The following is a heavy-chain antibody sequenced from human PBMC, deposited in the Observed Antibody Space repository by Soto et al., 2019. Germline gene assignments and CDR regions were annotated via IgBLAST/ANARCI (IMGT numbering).Heavy chain of an antibody. V-gene: IGHV1-58*01. CDR2: IVVGSGNT. J-gene: IGHJ4*02. CDR3: AADKGDRHGFGNY. Sequence: GASVKVSCKASGFTFTNSAVQWVRQDRGQRLEWIGWIVVGSGNTNYAQKFQDRVTITRDMSTSTVFMELSSLRSEDTAVYYCAADKGDRHGFGNYWGQGTLVTVSS. CDR1: GFTFTNSA. D-gene: IGHD3-10*01.